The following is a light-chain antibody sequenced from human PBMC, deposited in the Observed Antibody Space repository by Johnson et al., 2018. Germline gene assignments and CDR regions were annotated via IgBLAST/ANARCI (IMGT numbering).Light chain of an antibody. CDR2: ENN. CDR3: GTWDSSPSAGNV. V-gene: IGLV1-51*02. Sequence: QSVLTQPPSVSAAPGQKVTISCSGSSSNIGNNYVSWYKQLPGTAPKLLIYENNKRPSGIPDRLSGSKSGTSATLGITGLQTGDEADYYCGTWDSSPSAGNVFGTGTKVTVL. CDR1: SSNIGNNY. J-gene: IGLJ1*01.